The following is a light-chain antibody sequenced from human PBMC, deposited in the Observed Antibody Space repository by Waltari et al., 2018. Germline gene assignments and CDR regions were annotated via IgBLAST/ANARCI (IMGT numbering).Light chain of an antibody. CDR2: DVS. Sequence: QSALTQPRSVSGSPGQSVTISCTGTSSDVGGYNYVSWYQQHPGKAPKLMIYDVSKRPSGVPDRFSCSKSGNTASLTISGLQAEEEADYYCCSYAGSYTPWVFGGGTKLTVL. J-gene: IGLJ3*02. V-gene: IGLV2-11*01. CDR3: CSYAGSYTPWV. CDR1: SSDVGGYNY.